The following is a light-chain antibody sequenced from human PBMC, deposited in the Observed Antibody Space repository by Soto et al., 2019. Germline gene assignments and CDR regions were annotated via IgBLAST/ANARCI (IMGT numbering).Light chain of an antibody. CDR1: QSVSSSY. CDR2: GAS. Sequence: EMVLTQSPGPLSLSPGARATLSCRASQSVSSSYLAWYQQKPGQAPRLLIYGASSMATGIPGRFSGSGSGTDFTPSISRSEPDDFAVYYCQQDGRSPFTLGTGTKVYSK. V-gene: IGKV3-20*01. J-gene: IGKJ3*01. CDR3: QQDGRSPFT.